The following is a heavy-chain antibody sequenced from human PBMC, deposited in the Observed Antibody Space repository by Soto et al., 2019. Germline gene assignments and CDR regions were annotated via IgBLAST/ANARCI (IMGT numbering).Heavy chain of an antibody. V-gene: IGHV3-9*01. Sequence: EVQLVESGGGLVQPGRSLRLSCAASGFTFDDYAMHWVRQAPGKGLEWVSGISWNSGSIGYADSVKGRFTISRDNAKNSLYLQMNSLRAEDTALYYCAKDISSYRDYRFDYWGQGTLVTVSS. CDR3: AKDISSYRDYRFDY. J-gene: IGHJ4*02. CDR1: GFTFDDYA. CDR2: ISWNSGSI. D-gene: IGHD4-17*01.